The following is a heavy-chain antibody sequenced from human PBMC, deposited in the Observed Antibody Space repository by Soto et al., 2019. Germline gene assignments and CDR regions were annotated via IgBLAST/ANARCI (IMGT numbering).Heavy chain of an antibody. Sequence: QVQLVQSGAEVKKPGASVKVSCKASGYTFTSYGISWVRQAPGQGLEWMGWISAYNGNTNYAQKLQGRVTMTTDTSTSTAYMERRSLRSDDTAVYYCARDRRYYGSGSYYWFDPWGQGTLVTVSS. CDR1: GYTFTSYG. V-gene: IGHV1-18*01. CDR2: ISAYNGNT. CDR3: ARDRRYYGSGSYYWFDP. J-gene: IGHJ5*02. D-gene: IGHD3-10*01.